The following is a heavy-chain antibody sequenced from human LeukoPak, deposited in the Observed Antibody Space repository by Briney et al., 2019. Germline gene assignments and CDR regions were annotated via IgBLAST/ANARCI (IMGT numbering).Heavy chain of an antibody. D-gene: IGHD6-13*01. Sequence: GGSLRLSCAASGFTFDGSEMNWVRQAPGKGLEWLSYISSSANSIYYADSVKGRFTVSRDNAKNSLYLQMNSLRAEDTAVYYCARSLAAAELDYWGQGTLVTVSP. CDR1: GFTFDGSE. CDR2: ISSSANSI. V-gene: IGHV3-48*03. CDR3: ARSLAAAELDY. J-gene: IGHJ4*02.